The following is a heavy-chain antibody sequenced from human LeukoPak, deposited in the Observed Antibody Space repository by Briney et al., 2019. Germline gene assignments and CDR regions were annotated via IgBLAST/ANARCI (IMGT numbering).Heavy chain of an antibody. J-gene: IGHJ3*02. D-gene: IGHD6-6*01. Sequence: AGSLRLSCAASGFTFSSYSMNCVREAPGKGLGWVSSISSSSRYIYYADSVKGRVTISRDNAKNSLYLQMNSLRAEDTAVYYCAREIAALDAFDIWGQGTMVTVSS. V-gene: IGHV3-21*01. CDR2: ISSSSRYI. CDR3: AREIAALDAFDI. CDR1: GFTFSSYS.